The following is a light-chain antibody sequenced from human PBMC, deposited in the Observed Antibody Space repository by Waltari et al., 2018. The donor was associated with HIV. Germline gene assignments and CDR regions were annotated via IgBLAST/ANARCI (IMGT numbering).Light chain of an antibody. CDR3: QQYTSFPLT. J-gene: IGKJ4*01. CDR2: GAS. V-gene: IGKV1-16*02. CDR1: EDINNL. Sequence: DVQMIQSPSSLSASLGDRVIISCRASEDINNLLDWFQQRPGKAPKSLIYGASTLQTGVPSSKFSGAGSGTDVTLTITELQPEDVATYYCQQYTSFPLTFGGGTTVEI.